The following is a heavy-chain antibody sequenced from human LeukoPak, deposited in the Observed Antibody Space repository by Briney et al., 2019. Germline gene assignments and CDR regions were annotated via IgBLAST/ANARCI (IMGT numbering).Heavy chain of an antibody. Sequence: SETLSLTCAVYGGSFSGYYWSWIRQPPGKGLEWIGEINHSGSTNYNPSLKSRVTISVDTSKNQFSLKLRSVTAADTAVYSCARRGRGYCSSTSCYRVGAFDIWGQGTMVTVSS. J-gene: IGHJ3*02. CDR2: INHSGST. V-gene: IGHV4-34*01. CDR1: GGSFSGYY. D-gene: IGHD2-2*02. CDR3: ARRGRGYCSSTSCYRVGAFDI.